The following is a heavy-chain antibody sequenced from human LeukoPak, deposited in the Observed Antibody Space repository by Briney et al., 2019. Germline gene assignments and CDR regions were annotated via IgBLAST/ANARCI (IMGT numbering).Heavy chain of an antibody. Sequence: GGSLRLSCAASGFTFSSYGMHWVRQAPGKGLEWVAFIRYDGSNKYYADSVKGRFTISRDNSKNTLYLQMNSLRAEDTAVYYCAKDYYDSSGPPDYWGQGTLVTVSS. CDR1: GFTFSSYG. CDR3: AKDYYDSSGPPDY. J-gene: IGHJ4*02. CDR2: IRYDGSNK. D-gene: IGHD3-22*01. V-gene: IGHV3-30*02.